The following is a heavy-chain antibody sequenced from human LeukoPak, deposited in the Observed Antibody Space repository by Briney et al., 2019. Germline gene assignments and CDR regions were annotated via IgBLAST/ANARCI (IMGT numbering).Heavy chain of an antibody. Sequence: SQTLSLTCAISGDSVSSNNGAWNWIRQSPSRGLEWLGRTYYRSKWYNDYAASIQGRITINPDTSKNQFSLQLYPVTPEDTAVYYCARDVGTTGWHTFDYWGQGTLVTVSS. J-gene: IGHJ4*02. CDR3: ARDVGTTGWHTFDY. CDR2: TYYRSKWYN. V-gene: IGHV6-1*01. CDR1: GDSVSSNNGA. D-gene: IGHD6-19*01.